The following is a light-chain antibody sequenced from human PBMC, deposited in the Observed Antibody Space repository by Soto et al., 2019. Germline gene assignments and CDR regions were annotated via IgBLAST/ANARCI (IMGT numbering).Light chain of an antibody. CDR1: QSVRSN. V-gene: IGKV3-15*01. CDR2: GAS. Sequence: EVVMTQSPATLSVSPGERATLSCRASQSVRSNAAWYQQKPGQAPRLLIYGASLRATGIPARFSGSGYGTEFTLTISSLQSEDFAVYYCHQYNTWPLTFGGGTKV. J-gene: IGKJ4*01. CDR3: HQYNTWPLT.